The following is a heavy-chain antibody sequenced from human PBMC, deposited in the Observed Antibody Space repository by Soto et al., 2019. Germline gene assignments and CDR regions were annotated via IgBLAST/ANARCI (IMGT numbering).Heavy chain of an antibody. V-gene: IGHV4-34*01. D-gene: IGHD3-16*02. Sequence: SETLSLTCAVYGGSFSGYYWSWIRQPPGKGLEWIGEINHSGSTNYNPSLKSRVTMSVDTSKNQFSLKLSSVTAADTAVYYCARGRNYVWGSYRLYYYYGMDVWGQGTTVTVSS. CDR2: INHSGST. CDR3: ARGRNYVWGSYRLYYYYGMDV. J-gene: IGHJ6*02. CDR1: GGSFSGYY.